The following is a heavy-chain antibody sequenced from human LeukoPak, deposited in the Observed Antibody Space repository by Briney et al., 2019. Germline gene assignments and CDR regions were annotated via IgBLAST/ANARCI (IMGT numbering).Heavy chain of an antibody. CDR1: GGSISSYY. CDR2: IYYSGST. CDR3: ARHRGYVGAFDI. D-gene: IGHD3-22*01. Sequence: SETLSLTCTVSGGSISSYYWSWIRQPPGKGLEWIGFIYYSGSTNYNPSLKSRVTISVDTSKNQFSLKLSSVTAADTAVYYCARHRGYVGAFDIWGQGTMVTVSS. J-gene: IGHJ3*02. V-gene: IGHV4-59*08.